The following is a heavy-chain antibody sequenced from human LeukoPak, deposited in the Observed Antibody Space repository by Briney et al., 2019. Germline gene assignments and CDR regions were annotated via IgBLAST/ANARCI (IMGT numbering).Heavy chain of an antibody. D-gene: IGHD6-13*01. CDR1: GGSFSGYY. V-gene: IGHV4-34*01. CDR3: ARSRSGSWYH. CDR2: INHSGST. Sequence: PSETLSLTCAVYGGSFSGYYWSWIRQPPGKGLEWIGEINHSGSTNYNPSLKSRVTISVDTSKGQFSLKLTSVTAADTAVYYCARSRSGSWYHWGQGTLVTVSS. J-gene: IGHJ5*02.